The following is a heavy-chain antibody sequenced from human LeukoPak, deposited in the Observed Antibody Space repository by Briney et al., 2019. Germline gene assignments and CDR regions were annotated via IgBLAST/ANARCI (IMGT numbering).Heavy chain of an antibody. CDR1: GYSFTSYW. CDR2: IYPGGSDT. Sequence: GESLKISCKGSGYSFTSYWIGWVRQMPGKGLEWMGIIYPGGSDTRYSPSFQGQVTISADKSISTAYLQWSSLKASDTAMYYCARGLLYYDSSGYPSFDYWVQGTLVTVSS. D-gene: IGHD3-22*01. V-gene: IGHV5-51*01. CDR3: ARGLLYYDSSGYPSFDY. J-gene: IGHJ4*02.